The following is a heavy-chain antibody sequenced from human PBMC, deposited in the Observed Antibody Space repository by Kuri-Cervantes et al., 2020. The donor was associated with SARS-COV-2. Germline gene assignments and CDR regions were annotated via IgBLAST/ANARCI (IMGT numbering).Heavy chain of an antibody. J-gene: IGHJ5*02. Sequence: GGSLRLSCAASGLTFSNYAMHWVRQAPGKGLEWVAVISYDGSNKYYADSMKGRFTISRDNSKNTLYLQMNSLRAEDTAVYYCARDVRYSGSYQCTSWGQGTVVTVSS. CDR2: ISYDGSNK. D-gene: IGHD1-26*01. V-gene: IGHV3-30*03. CDR3: ARDVRYSGSYQCTS. CDR1: GLTFSNYA.